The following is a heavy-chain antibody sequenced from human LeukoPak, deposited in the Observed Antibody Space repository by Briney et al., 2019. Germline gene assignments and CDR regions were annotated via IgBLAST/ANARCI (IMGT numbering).Heavy chain of an antibody. Sequence: ASVKVSCKASGGTFSSYAISWVRQAPGKGLEWMGGFDPEDGETIYAQKFQGRVTMTEDTSTDTAYMELSSLRSEDTAVYYCATDNSNYGSGPDYWGQGTLVTVSS. CDR1: GGTFSSYA. CDR3: ATDNSNYGSGPDY. CDR2: FDPEDGET. D-gene: IGHD4/OR15-4a*01. V-gene: IGHV1-24*01. J-gene: IGHJ4*02.